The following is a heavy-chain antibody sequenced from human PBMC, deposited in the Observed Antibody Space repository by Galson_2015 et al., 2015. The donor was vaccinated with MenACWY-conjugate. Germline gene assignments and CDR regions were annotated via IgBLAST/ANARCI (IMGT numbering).Heavy chain of an antibody. CDR1: GFSLSTSVVG. Sequence: PALVKPTQTLKLPCTFSGFSLSTSVVGVGWIRQHPGKALEWLALIYWNDDKRYSPTLKSRLTITKDTSKNQVVLTMTNMNPLDTATYYCAHCIVLEQWPRLGPFDYWGQGTLVTVSS. V-gene: IGHV2-5*01. J-gene: IGHJ4*02. D-gene: IGHD6-19*01. CDR2: IYWNDDK. CDR3: AHCIVLEQWPRLGPFDY.